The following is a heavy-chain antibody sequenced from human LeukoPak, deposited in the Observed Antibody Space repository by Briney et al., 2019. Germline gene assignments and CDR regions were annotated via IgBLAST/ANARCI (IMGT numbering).Heavy chain of an antibody. V-gene: IGHV3-33*01. J-gene: IGHJ4*02. CDR1: GFTFSSYG. Sequence: GGSLRLSCAASGFTFSSYGMHWVRQAPGKGLEWVAVIWYDGSNKYYADSVKGRFTISRDNSKNTLYLQMNSLRAEDTAVYYCARVLRLNTYYYDSSGYYGDWGQGTLVTVSS. CDR3: ARVLRLNTYYYDSSGYYGD. CDR2: IWYDGSNK. D-gene: IGHD3-22*01.